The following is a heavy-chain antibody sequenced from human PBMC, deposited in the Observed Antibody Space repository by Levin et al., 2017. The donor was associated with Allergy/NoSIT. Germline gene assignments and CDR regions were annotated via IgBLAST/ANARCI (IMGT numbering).Heavy chain of an antibody. Sequence: GGSLRLSCTPSGFTFSNYWVHWVRQAPGEGLAWVSRINPDGSDTSYADSVKGRFTISRDNAKNTLYLQMTSLRAEDTAVYYCTRAGSGRFDYWGQGTLVTVSS. D-gene: IGHD3-10*01. V-gene: IGHV3-74*01. CDR1: GFTFSNYW. J-gene: IGHJ4*02. CDR3: TRAGSGRFDY. CDR2: INPDGSDT.